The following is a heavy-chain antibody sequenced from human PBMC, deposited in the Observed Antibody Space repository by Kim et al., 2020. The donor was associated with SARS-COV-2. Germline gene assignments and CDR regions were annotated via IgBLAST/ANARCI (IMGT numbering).Heavy chain of an antibody. Sequence: GGSLRLSCAASGFTFSSYSMNWVRQAPGKGLEWVSSISSSSSYIYYADSVKGRFTISRDNAKNSLYLQMNSLRAEDTAVYYCARVREGWNYDQYFDYWGQGTLVTVSS. CDR1: GFTFSSYS. J-gene: IGHJ4*02. V-gene: IGHV3-21*01. CDR3: ARVREGWNYDQYFDY. D-gene: IGHD1-7*01. CDR2: ISSSSSYI.